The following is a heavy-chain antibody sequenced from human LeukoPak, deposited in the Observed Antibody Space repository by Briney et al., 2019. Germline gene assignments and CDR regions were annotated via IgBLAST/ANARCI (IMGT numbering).Heavy chain of an antibody. CDR3: ARRDDSSGYHKIFDY. J-gene: IGHJ4*02. CDR2: IYYGENT. Sequence: SETLSLTCTVSGGSISSGPYYWGWIRQPPGKGLEWIGNIYYGENTYYNPSLKSRVTISIDTSKSQFYLKLSSLTAADTAVYYCARRDDSSGYHKIFDYWGPGTLVTVSS. D-gene: IGHD3-22*01. CDR1: GGSISSGPYY. V-gene: IGHV4-39*01.